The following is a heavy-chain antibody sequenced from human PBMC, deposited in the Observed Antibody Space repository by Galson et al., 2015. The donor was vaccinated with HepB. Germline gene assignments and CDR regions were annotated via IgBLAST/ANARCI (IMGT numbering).Heavy chain of an antibody. CDR1: GGTFSTYA. CDR3: ATDRYSGWGYMDV. V-gene: IGHV1-69*13. D-gene: IGHD6-6*01. CDR2: IIPIFGTA. J-gene: IGHJ6*03. Sequence: SVKVSCKASGGTFSTYAISWVRQAPGQGLEWMGGIIPIFGTANYAQKFQGRVTITADESTSTAYMELSSLRSEDTAVYYCATDRYSGWGYMDVWGKGTTVTVSS.